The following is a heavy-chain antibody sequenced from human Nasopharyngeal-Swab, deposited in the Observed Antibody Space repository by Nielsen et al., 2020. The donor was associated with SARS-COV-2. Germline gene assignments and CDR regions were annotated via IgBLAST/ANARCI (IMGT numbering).Heavy chain of an antibody. CDR3: AIETRYCSGGSCSTGGMDV. CDR2: ISYDGSNK. D-gene: IGHD2-15*01. CDR1: GFTFSSYA. Sequence: GESLKISCAASGFTFSSYAMHWVRQAPGKGLEWVAVISYDGSNKYYADSVKGRFTISRDNSKSTLYLQMNSLRAEDTAVYYCAIETRYCSGGSCSTGGMDVWGQGTTVTVSS. J-gene: IGHJ6*02. V-gene: IGHV3-30*04.